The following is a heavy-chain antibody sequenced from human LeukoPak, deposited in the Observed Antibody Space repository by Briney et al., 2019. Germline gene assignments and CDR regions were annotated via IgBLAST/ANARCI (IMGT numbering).Heavy chain of an antibody. CDR2: IYTSGST. Sequence: PSETLSLTCTVSGGSISSYYWSWIRQPAGKGLEWIGRIYTSGSTNYNPPLKSRVTMSVDTSKNQFSLKLSSVTAADTAVYYCARQQGSSWPRGAFDIWGQGTMVTVSS. D-gene: IGHD6-13*01. V-gene: IGHV4-4*07. CDR1: GGSISSYY. J-gene: IGHJ3*02. CDR3: ARQQGSSWPRGAFDI.